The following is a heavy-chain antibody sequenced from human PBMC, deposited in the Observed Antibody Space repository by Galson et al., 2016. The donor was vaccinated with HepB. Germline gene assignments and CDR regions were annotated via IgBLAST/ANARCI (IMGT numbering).Heavy chain of an antibody. Sequence: LRLSCAASGFTYSSYWMHWVRLAPQKGLVWVSRINSDGSDTKYADSAKGRFTISRDNAHNTLYLQMNSLRVEDMAVYYCVRAAYSLDHWGQGTLVTVSS. CDR1: GFTYSSYW. V-gene: IGHV3-74*01. D-gene: IGHD3-16*01. CDR2: INSDGSDT. CDR3: VRAAYSLDH. J-gene: IGHJ4*02.